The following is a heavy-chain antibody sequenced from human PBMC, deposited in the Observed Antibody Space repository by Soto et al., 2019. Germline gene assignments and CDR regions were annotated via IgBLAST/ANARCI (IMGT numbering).Heavy chain of an antibody. V-gene: IGHV4-31*03. CDR1: GDSITGGGYY. Sequence: SETLSLTCTVSGDSITGGGYYWNWVRQLPGKGLEWIGCVYYTGTTYYNPSLKSRITISIDSSKNQFSLTLSSVTAAETALYICARGAPRGRGVPTYLHYWGQGTLVTVSS. J-gene: IGHJ4*02. CDR3: ARGAPRGRGVPTYLHY. CDR2: VYYTGTT. D-gene: IGHD3-10*01.